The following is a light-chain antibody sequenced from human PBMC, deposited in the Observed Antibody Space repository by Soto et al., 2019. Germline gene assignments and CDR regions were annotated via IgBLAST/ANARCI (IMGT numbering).Light chain of an antibody. V-gene: IGKV3-11*01. CDR2: DAS. J-gene: IGKJ5*01. CDR1: QSVSSL. CDR3: QQRSSWIT. Sequence: IVLTQSPATLSLWPGETAILSCRASQSVSSLLSWYQQKPGQAPRLLIYDASSRAPGVPARFRGSGSGTDFTLTNSSLEPEDFALYYCQQRSSWITFGQGTRLEIE.